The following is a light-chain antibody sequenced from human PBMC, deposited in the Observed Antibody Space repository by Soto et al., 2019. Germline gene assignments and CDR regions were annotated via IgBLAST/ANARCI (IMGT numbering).Light chain of an antibody. CDR1: QNVGSRY. J-gene: IGKJ1*01. Sequence: EIVLTQSPGTLSLSPGERATLSCRASQNVGSRYLAWYQQKPGQAPRLLIYGTSNRATGIRDRFSGSGSGTDFSLTISSLEPGDLAVYYCQQYGSSPRTFGQGTKVEIK. CDR3: QQYGSSPRT. CDR2: GTS. V-gene: IGKV3-20*01.